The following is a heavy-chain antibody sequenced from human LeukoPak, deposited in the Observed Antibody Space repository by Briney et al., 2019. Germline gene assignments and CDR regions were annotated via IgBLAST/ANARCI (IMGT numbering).Heavy chain of an antibody. CDR2: IRSSSRTI. D-gene: IGHD3-10*01. CDR3: ARDGSGRVPEMSAPDY. J-gene: IGHJ4*02. V-gene: IGHV3-48*01. CDR1: GFTFSSHG. Sequence: GGSLRLSCAASGFTFSSHGMNWVRQAPGKGLEWLSYIRSSSRTIYYADSVKGRFTISRDNAKNSLYLQMNSLRAEDTAVYYCARDGSGRVPEMSAPDYWGQGTLVTVSS.